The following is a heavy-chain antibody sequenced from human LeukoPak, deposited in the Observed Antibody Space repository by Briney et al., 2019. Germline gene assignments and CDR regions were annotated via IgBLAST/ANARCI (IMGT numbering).Heavy chain of an antibody. J-gene: IGHJ4*02. CDR3: ARRPPTVAYYFDY. V-gene: IGHV3-23*01. CDR2: ISGSGGST. Sequence: GGSLRLPCAASGLTFSNAWMGWVRQAPARGLEWVSVISGSGGSTYYADSVKGRFTISRDNSKNTLYLQMNSLRAEDTAVYYCARRPPTVAYYFDYWGQGTLVTVSS. D-gene: IGHD4-23*01. CDR1: GLTFSNAW.